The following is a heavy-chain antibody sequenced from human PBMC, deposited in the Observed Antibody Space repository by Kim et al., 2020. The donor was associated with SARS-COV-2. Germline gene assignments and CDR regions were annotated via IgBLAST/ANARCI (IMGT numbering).Heavy chain of an antibody. V-gene: IGHV3-30*18. CDR3: AKGLDYDFWSGYYTWYM. CDR1: GFTFSSYG. CDR2: ISYDGSNK. J-gene: IGHJ6*03. Sequence: GGSLRLSCAASGFTFSSYGMHWVRQAPGKGLEWVAVISYDGSNKYYADSVKGRFTISRDNSKNTLYLQMNSLRAEDTAVYYCAKGLDYDFWSGYYTWYM. D-gene: IGHD3-3*01.